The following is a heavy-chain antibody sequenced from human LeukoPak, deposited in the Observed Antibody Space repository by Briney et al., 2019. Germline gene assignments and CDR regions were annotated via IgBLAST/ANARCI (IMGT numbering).Heavy chain of an antibody. Sequence: GGSLRLSCAASGITFSGYWMSWVRQAPGKGLEWVANIKQDGSEKSYVDSVKGRFTISRDNAKNSLYLQMNSLRAEDTAVYYCARVGNCGGDCYLVYWGQGTLVTVSS. CDR1: GITFSGYW. D-gene: IGHD2-21*02. V-gene: IGHV3-7*01. J-gene: IGHJ4*02. CDR2: IKQDGSEK. CDR3: ARVGNCGGDCYLVY.